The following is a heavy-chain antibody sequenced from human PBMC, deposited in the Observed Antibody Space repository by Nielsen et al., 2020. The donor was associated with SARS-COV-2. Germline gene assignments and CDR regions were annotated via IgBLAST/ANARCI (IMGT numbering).Heavy chain of an antibody. Sequence: VKVSCKASGYTFTDYYIHWVRQAPGQGLEWMGRINPYSGGTNYAQKFQGTVTMTRDASISTIYMELTSDDTAVYYCARARATIFGLVMSYGMDVWGQGTTVAVSS. CDR3: ARARATIFGLVMSYGMDV. CDR2: INPYSGGT. CDR1: GYTFTDYY. J-gene: IGHJ6*02. D-gene: IGHD3/OR15-3a*01. V-gene: IGHV1-2*06.